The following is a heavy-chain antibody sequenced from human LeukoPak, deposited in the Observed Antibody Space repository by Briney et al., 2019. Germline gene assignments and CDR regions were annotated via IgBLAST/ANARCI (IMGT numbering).Heavy chain of an antibody. V-gene: IGHV3-23*01. CDR1: GFTFSSYA. D-gene: IGHD3-22*01. CDR2: ISGSGGST. CDR3: AKTQPEVLRYYYDSSGYSKPPD. J-gene: IGHJ4*02. Sequence: GGSLRLSCAASGFTFSSYAMSWVRQAPGKGLEWVSAISGSGGSTYYADSVKGRFTISRDNSKNTLYLQMNSLRAEDTAVYYCAKTQPEVLRYYYDSSGYSKPPDWGQGTLVTVSS.